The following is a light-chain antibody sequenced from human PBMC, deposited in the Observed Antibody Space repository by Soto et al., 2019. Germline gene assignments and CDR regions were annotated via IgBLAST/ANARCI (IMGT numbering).Light chain of an antibody. V-gene: IGLV2-14*01. CDR1: SSDVGGYNY. CDR3: SSYTSRFTFNYI. J-gene: IGLJ1*01. CDR2: EVT. Sequence: QSVLTQPASVSGSPGQSITISCTGTSSDVGGYNYVSWYQQHPGKAPEIMIYEVTNRPSGVSNRFSGSKSGNTASLTISGLQAEDDADYYCSSYTSRFTFNYIFGTGTKLTVL.